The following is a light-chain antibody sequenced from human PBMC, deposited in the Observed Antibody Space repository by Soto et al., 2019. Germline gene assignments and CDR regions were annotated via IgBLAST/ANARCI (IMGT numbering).Light chain of an antibody. V-gene: IGKV3D-7*01. Sequence: ILLLQTPATLSLSRGVRATLSCTASQSVSNNYLAWYQQKPGQAPRLLIYGASTRATGIPARFSGSGSGTEFTLTISSLQSEDFTVYSCLQYHNLWAFGQGTKVDIK. CDR2: GAS. CDR3: LQYHNLWA. CDR1: QSVSNNY. J-gene: IGKJ1*01.